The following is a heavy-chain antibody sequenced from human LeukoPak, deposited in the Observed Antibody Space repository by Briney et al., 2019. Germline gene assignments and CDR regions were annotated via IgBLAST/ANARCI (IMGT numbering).Heavy chain of an antibody. CDR1: GGSISSGGYY. CDR2: IYYSGST. J-gene: IGHJ6*03. Sequence: SETLSLTCTVSGGSISSGGYYWSWIRQHPGKGLEWIGYIYYSGSTYYNPSLKSRVTISVDTSRNQFSLKLSSVTAADTAVYYCARVSGSYYYYYYMDVWGKGTTVTVSS. CDR3: ARVSGSYYYYYYMDV. V-gene: IGHV4-31*03. D-gene: IGHD3-10*01.